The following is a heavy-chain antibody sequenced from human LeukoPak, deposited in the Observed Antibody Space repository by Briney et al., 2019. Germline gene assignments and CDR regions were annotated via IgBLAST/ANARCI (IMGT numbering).Heavy chain of an antibody. CDR3: ARVKGIAARWYGY. CDR1: GYTFTGYY. D-gene: IGHD6-6*01. CDR2: MNPNSGNT. J-gene: IGHJ4*02. Sequence: ASVKVSCKASGYTFTGYYMHWVRQAPGQGLEWMGWMNPNSGNTGYAQKFQGRVTMTRNTSISTAYMELSSLRSEDTAVYYCARVKGIAARWYGYWGQGTLVTVSS. V-gene: IGHV1-8*02.